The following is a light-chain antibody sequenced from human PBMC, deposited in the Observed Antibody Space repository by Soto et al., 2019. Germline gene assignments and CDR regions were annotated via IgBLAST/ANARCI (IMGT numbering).Light chain of an antibody. J-gene: IGLJ1*01. Sequence: QSVLAQPPSVSGAPGQRVTISCTGSSSNIGAGYDVHWYQQLPGTAPKLLISGFTNRPSGVPDRFSDSKSGTSASLAITGLHADDEADYYCQYYESTLNVYVFGTVTKVTVL. CDR2: GFT. CDR1: SSNIGAGYD. V-gene: IGLV1-40*01. CDR3: QYYESTLNVYV.